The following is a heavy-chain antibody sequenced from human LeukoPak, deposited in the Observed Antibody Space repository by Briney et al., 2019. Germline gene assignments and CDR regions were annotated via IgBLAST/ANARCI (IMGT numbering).Heavy chain of an antibody. Sequence: ASVKVSCQASGYTFTDYYMHWVRQAPGQGLGWMGWINPNSGGTNYAQKFQGRVTMTRDTSISTAYMELSRMRSDDTAVYYCGREPPSGTTVPTGHYSNDYWGQGTLVTVSS. V-gene: IGHV1-2*02. CDR1: GYTFTDYY. CDR3: GREPPSGTTVPTGHYSNDY. J-gene: IGHJ4*02. CDR2: INPNSGGT. D-gene: IGHD4-17*01.